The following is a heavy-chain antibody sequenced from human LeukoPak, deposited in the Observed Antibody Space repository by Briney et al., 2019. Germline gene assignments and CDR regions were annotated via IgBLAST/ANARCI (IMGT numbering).Heavy chain of an antibody. CDR1: GFSITNVYY. D-gene: IGHD1-26*01. CDR2: IYHTGST. V-gene: IGHV4-38-2*02. CDR3: ARQSESGTYYGAFDI. Sequence: PSETLSLTCTVSGFSITNVYYWGWIRQPPGKGLEWIGTIYHTGSTNYNPSLKSRVTLSVDTSKNHLSLKLSSVTAADTAVYFCARQSESGTYYGAFDIWGQGTMFTVSS. J-gene: IGHJ3*02.